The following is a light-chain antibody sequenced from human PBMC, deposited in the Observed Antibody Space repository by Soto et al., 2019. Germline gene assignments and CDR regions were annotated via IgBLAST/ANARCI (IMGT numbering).Light chain of an antibody. CDR3: QHYGNLPLT. V-gene: IGKV3-20*01. Sequence: EIVLTQSPGTLSLSPGERATLSCRASQTSTTLAWYQRKPGQAPRLLIYRVSSRATGVPDRFSGSGSGTDYTLTISRLEPEDFAVYYCQHYGNLPLTFGGGTKVEIK. J-gene: IGKJ4*01. CDR2: RVS. CDR1: QTSTT.